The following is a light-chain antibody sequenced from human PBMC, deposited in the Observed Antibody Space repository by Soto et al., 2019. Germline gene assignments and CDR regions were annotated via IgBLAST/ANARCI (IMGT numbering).Light chain of an antibody. CDR2: EVS. J-gene: IGLJ1*01. CDR1: SSDVGGYND. Sequence: QSALTQPPSASGSPGQSVTISCTGTSSDVGGYNDVSWYQQHPGKAPKLMIYEVSKRPSGVPDRFSGAKSGNTASLTVSGVQAEDEAAYYCGSYAGSDTFVFGTGIKLTVL. CDR3: GSYAGSDTFV. V-gene: IGLV2-8*01.